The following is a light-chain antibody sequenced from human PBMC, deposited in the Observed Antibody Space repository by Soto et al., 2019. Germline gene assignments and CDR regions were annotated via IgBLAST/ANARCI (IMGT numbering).Light chain of an antibody. J-gene: IGKJ1*01. CDR1: QSISRN. CDR3: QQSNYWPWT. V-gene: IGKV3-15*01. Sequence: IVLTQSPGTLSLSPWERATLSCRASQSISRNLAWYQQRPGQAPRLLIYGASTRATGIPARFSGSGSGTEFTLTINSLQSEDFAVYYCQQSNYWPWTFGQGTKVDIK. CDR2: GAS.